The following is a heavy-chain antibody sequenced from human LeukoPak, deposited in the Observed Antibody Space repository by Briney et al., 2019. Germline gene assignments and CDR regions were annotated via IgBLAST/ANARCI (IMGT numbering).Heavy chain of an antibody. CDR3: ASAVPNWVQYYYFDY. CDR1: GGSISSSTYY. CDR2: IYYNGNT. Sequence: SETLSLTCTVSGGSISSSTYYWGWIRQPPRKELEWIGSIYYNGNTYYNPSLKSRVTMSVDTSKNQFSLKLTSVTAADTAVYYCASAVPNWVQYYYFDYWGQGTLVTVSS. J-gene: IGHJ4*02. D-gene: IGHD1-1*01. V-gene: IGHV4-39*07.